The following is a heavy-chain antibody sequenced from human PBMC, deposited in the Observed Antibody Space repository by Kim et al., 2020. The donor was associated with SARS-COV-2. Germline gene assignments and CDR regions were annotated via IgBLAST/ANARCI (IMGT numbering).Heavy chain of an antibody. V-gene: IGHV1-3*01. Sequence: ASVKVSCKASGYTFTSYAMHWVRQAPGQRLEWMGWINAGNGNTKYSQKFQGRVTITRDTSASTAYMELSSLRSEDTAVYYCARGYSSSCIHYYYYGMDVWGQGTTVTVSS. CDR3: ARGYSSSCIHYYYYGMDV. D-gene: IGHD6-13*01. CDR1: GYTFTSYA. J-gene: IGHJ6*02. CDR2: INAGNGNT.